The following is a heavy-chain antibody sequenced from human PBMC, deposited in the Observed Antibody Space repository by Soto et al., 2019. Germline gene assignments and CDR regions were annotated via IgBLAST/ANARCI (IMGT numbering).Heavy chain of an antibody. D-gene: IGHD2-15*01. CDR3: ARSIARVAGTWVDY. CDR2: IYYSGST. Sequence: SETLSLTCTVSGGSVSSGSYYWSWIRQPPGKGLEWIGYIYYSGSTNYNPSLKSRVTISVDTSKNQFSLKLGSVTAADTAVYYCARSIARVAGTWVDYWGQGTLVTVSS. CDR1: GGSVSSGSYY. J-gene: IGHJ4*02. V-gene: IGHV4-61*01.